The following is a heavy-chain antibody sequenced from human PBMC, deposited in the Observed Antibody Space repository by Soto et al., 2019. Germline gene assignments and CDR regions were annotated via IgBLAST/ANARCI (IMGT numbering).Heavy chain of an antibody. J-gene: IGHJ4*02. CDR3: AKETYYDFWSGYYTGYFDY. CDR1: GFTFSSYA. CDR2: ISGSGGST. V-gene: IGHV3-23*01. D-gene: IGHD3-3*01. Sequence: GGSLRLSCAASGFTFSSYAMSWVRQAPGKGLEWVSAISGSGGSTYYADSVKGRFTISRDNSKNTLYLQMNSLRAEDTAVYYCAKETYYDFWSGYYTGYFDYWGQGTLVTVSS.